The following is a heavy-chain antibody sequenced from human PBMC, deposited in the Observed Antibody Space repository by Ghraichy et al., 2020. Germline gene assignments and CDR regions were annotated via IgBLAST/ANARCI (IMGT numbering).Heavy chain of an antibody. CDR2: IKQDGSEK. CDR3: ARDKPTSYYYYMDV. J-gene: IGHJ6*03. CDR1: GFTFSSYW. D-gene: IGHD4-11*01. Sequence: GGSLRLTCAGSGFTFSSYWMSWVRQAPGKGLEWVANIKQDGSEKYYVDSVKGRFTISRDNAKNSLYLQMNSLRAEDTAVYYCARDKPTSYYYYMDVWGNETTVTVSS. V-gene: IGHV3-7*01.